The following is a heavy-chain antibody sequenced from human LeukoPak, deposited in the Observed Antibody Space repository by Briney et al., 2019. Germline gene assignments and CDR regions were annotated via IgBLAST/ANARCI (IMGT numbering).Heavy chain of an antibody. D-gene: IGHD3-10*01. Sequence: SVKVSCKASGCTFSSYAISWVRQAPGQGLEWMGGIIPIFGTANYAQKFQGRVTITADKSTSTAYMELSSLRSEDTAVYYCASLVRGVILDYWGQGTLVTVSS. CDR2: IIPIFGTA. CDR3: ASLVRGVILDY. V-gene: IGHV1-69*06. J-gene: IGHJ4*02. CDR1: GCTFSSYA.